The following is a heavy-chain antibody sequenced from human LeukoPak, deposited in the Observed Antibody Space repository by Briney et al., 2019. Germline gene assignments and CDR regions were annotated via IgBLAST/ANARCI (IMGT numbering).Heavy chain of an antibody. D-gene: IGHD3-10*01. J-gene: IGHJ4*02. CDR2: IYYSGSA. CDR1: GGSISSSSYY. Sequence: SETLSLTCCVSGGSISSSSYYWGWIRQPPGKGLEWIGSIYYSGSAYYNPSLKSRVTASVDTSKNQFYLKVTSVTAADTAVYYCARSDYDSGSYSYFATWGQGTLVTVSS. CDR3: ARSDYDSGSYSYFAT. V-gene: IGHV4-39*01.